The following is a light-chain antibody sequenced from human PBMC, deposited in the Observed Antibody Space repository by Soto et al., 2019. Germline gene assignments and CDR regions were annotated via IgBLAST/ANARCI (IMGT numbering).Light chain of an antibody. Sequence: DIVMTQSPDSLAVSLGERATINCKSSPSVLYSSNNKNYFAWYQQKPGQPPKLLIYWASTRESGVPDRFSGSGSGTDFTLTISSLQAEDVAVYYCQQYYSTPSFGQGTKVEIK. V-gene: IGKV4-1*01. J-gene: IGKJ1*01. CDR2: WAS. CDR1: PSVLYSSNNKNY. CDR3: QQYYSTPS.